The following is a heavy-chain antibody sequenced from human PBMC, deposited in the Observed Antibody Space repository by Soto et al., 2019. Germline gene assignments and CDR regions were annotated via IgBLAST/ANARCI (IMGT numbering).Heavy chain of an antibody. D-gene: IGHD6-13*01. CDR3: ARGQGAAAGHANFDY. J-gene: IGHJ4*02. CDR2: IYDSGNT. Sequence: QLQLQESGSGLVKPSQTLSLNCAVSGGSISGTTYSWSWVRQPPGKGLEWIGYIYDSGNTYYNPSIKSQFSISVDRSKNQFSLKLSSVTAADTAVYYCARGQGAAAGHANFDYWGQGALVTVSS. CDR1: GGSISGTTYS. V-gene: IGHV4-30-2*01.